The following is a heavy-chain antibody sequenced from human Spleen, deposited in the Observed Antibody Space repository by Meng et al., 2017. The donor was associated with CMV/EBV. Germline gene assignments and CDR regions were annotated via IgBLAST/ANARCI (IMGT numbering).Heavy chain of an antibody. V-gene: IGHV4-34*01. CDR2: INHSGST. Sequence: SETLSLTCAVYGGSFSGYYWSWIRQPPGKGLEWIGEINHSGSTNYNPSLKSRVTISVDTSKNQFSLQLNSVTPEDTAVYYCARGAQRTTWNSDWFDPWGQGTLVTVSS. J-gene: IGHJ5*02. CDR3: ARGAQRTTWNSDWFDP. D-gene: IGHD1-7*01. CDR1: GGSFSGYY.